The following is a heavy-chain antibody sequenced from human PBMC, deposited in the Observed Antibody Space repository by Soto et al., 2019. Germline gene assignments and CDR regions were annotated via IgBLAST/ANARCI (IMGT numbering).Heavy chain of an antibody. CDR3: ARGPLVAVTNFDY. V-gene: IGHV1-2*04. D-gene: IGHD6-19*01. Sequence: ASVKVSCKASGYTFTGCYMHWVRQAPGQGLEWMGWINPNSGGTNYAQKFQGWVTMTRDTSISTAYMELSRLRSDDTAVYYCARGPLVAVTNFDYWGQGTLVTVSS. CDR2: INPNSGGT. CDR1: GYTFTGCY. J-gene: IGHJ4*02.